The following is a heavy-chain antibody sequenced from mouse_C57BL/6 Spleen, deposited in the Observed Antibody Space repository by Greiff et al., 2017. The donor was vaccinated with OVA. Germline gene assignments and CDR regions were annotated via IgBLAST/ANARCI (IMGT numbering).Heavy chain of an antibody. CDR2: ISYDGSN. V-gene: IGHV3-6*01. CDR1: GYSITSGYY. Sequence: DVQLQESGPGLVKPSQSLSLTCSVTGYSITSGYYWNWIRQFPGNKLEWMGYISYDGSNNYNPSLKNRISITRDTSKNQFFLKLNSVTTEDTATYYCARGGYYGNFIPFDYWGQGTTLTVSS. CDR3: ARGGYYGNFIPFDY. J-gene: IGHJ2*01. D-gene: IGHD2-1*01.